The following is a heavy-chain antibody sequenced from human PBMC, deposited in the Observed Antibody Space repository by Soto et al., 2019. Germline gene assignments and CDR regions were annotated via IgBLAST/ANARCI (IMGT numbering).Heavy chain of an antibody. V-gene: IGHV3-30-3*01. J-gene: IGHJ5*02. CDR1: GFTFSSYA. D-gene: IGHD6-19*01. CDR2: ISYDGSNK. Sequence: PGGSLRLSCAASGFTFSSYAMHWVRQAPGKGLEWVAVISYDGSNKYYADSVKGRFTISRDNSKNTLYLQMNSLRAEDTAVYYCPRDRISSGWYVANNRYLPSRQRPLVTVA. CDR3: PRDRISSGWYVANNRYLP.